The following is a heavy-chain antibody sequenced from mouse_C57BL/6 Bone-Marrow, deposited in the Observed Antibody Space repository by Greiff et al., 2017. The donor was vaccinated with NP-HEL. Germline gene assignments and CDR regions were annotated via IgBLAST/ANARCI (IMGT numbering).Heavy chain of an antibody. J-gene: IGHJ4*01. V-gene: IGHV1-19*01. CDR3: ARSWVCAMDY. Sequence: VQLQQSGPVLVKPGASVKMSCKASGYTFTDYYMNWVKQRPGQSLEWIGVINPYNGGTNYNEKFKGKATLTVDKSSSTAYMELNSLTSEDAAVYYCARSWVCAMDYWGQGTSVTVSS. CDR1: GYTFTDYY. CDR2: INPYNGGT.